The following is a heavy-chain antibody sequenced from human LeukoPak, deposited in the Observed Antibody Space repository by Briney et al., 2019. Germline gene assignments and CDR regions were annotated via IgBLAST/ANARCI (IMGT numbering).Heavy chain of an antibody. CDR1: GFTFSTYS. CDR2: ISTSSSYI. CDR3: AELGITMIGGV. V-gene: IGHV3-21*01. J-gene: IGHJ6*04. Sequence: GGSLRLSCAASGFTFSTYSMNWVRQAPGKGLEWVSFISTSSSYIYYADSMKGRFTISRDNAKNSLYLQMNSLRAEDTAVYYCAELGITMIGGVWGKGTTVTISS. D-gene: IGHD3-10*02.